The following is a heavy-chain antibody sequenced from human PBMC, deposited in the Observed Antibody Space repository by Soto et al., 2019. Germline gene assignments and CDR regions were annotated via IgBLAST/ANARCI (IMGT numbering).Heavy chain of an antibody. CDR2: IDYVGST. CDR1: GDSINSRY. J-gene: IGHJ4*02. V-gene: IGHV4-59*11. Sequence: SETLSLTCSVSGDSINSRYWSWIRQPPGKGLEWIGYIDYVGSTNYAPSLQSRVTMSVDTSKNQVSLKLRYVTAADTAVYYCVRQRPNYFDFSGPRILVTVST. CDR3: VRQRPNYFDF.